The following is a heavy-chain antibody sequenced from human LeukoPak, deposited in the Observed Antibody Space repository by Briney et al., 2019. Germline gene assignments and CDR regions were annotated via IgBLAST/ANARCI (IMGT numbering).Heavy chain of an antibody. D-gene: IGHD4-17*01. V-gene: IGHV4-34*01. CDR3: ARGFRYGCYGPFDY. CDR1: GEFLSGYH. Sequence: SETLSLMCAVYGEFLSGYHWRWPRHSTQKGREHPGEIKHSGSTNYNPSLESRVTISVYTCRCQFSLKLSSVTAAHTAVYYCARGFRYGCYGPFDYRGQGTQVTVS. CDR2: IKHSGST. J-gene: IGHJ4*02.